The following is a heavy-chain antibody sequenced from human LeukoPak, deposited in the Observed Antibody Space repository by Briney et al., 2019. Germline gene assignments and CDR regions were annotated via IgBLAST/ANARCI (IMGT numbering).Heavy chain of an antibody. CDR1: GLTVSGNY. D-gene: IGHD6-19*01. J-gene: IGHJ4*02. V-gene: IGHV3-15*01. Sequence: GGSLRLSCAASGLTVSGNYMTWVRQAPGKGLEWVGRIKSKTDGGTTDYAAPVKGRFTISRDDSKNTLYLQMNSLKTEDTAVYYCTTDRQQWLAHGGYWGQGTLVTVSS. CDR3: TTDRQQWLAHGGY. CDR2: IKSKTDGGTT.